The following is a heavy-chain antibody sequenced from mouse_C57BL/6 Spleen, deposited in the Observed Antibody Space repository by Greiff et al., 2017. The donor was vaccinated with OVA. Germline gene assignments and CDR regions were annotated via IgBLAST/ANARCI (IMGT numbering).Heavy chain of an antibody. CDR1: GYTFTSYW. CDR3: ARWGKKSNYGEAMDY. V-gene: IGHV1-55*01. CDR2: IYPGSGST. Sequence: QVQLKQPGAELVKPGASVKMSCKASGYTFTSYWITWVKQRPGQGLEWIGDIYPGSGSTNYNEMFTSQATLTVDTSSSTAYMELRSLTSEDAAVYYCARWGKKSNYGEAMDYWGQGTSVTVSS. J-gene: IGHJ4*01. D-gene: IGHD2-5*01.